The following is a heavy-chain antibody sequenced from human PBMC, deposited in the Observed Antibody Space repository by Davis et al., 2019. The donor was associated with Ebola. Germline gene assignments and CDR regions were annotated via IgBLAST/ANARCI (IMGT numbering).Heavy chain of an antibody. J-gene: IGHJ6*04. D-gene: IGHD2-8*01. V-gene: IGHV1-24*01. CDR1: GYTFTSYD. CDR3: ASNQYCTNGVCYTRAYGMDV. CDR2: FDPEDGET. Sequence: ASVKVSCKASGYTFTSYDINWVRQAPGKGLEWMGGFDPEDGETIYAQKFQGRVTMTEDTSTDTAYMELSSLRSEDTAVYYCASNQYCTNGVCYTRAYGMDVWGKGTTVTVSS.